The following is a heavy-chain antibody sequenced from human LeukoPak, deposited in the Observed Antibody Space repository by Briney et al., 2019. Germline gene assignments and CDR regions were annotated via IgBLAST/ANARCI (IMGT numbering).Heavy chain of an antibody. D-gene: IGHD6-19*01. Sequence: ASVKVSCKASGYTFTGYYMHWVRQAPGQGLEWMAWINPNSGGTNYAQNFQGRVTMTRDTSITTAYMELSRLTSDDTAVYYCSRSGGTLAGTFDYWGQGTLVTVSS. CDR1: GYTFTGYY. J-gene: IGHJ4*02. CDR2: INPNSGGT. V-gene: IGHV1-2*02. CDR3: SRSGGTLAGTFDY.